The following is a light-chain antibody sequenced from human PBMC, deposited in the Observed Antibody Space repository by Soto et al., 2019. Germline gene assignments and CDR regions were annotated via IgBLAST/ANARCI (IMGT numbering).Light chain of an antibody. V-gene: IGKV1-5*01. J-gene: IGKJ3*01. CDR2: DAS. Sequence: DIQMTQSPSTLSASTGDRVTITCRASQSISSWLAWYQQKPGKAPKLLIYDASSLQSGVQSRFSGSGSRTEFTLTISSLQPDDSATYYCQQYNSYSTFGPGTKVDIK. CDR1: QSISSW. CDR3: QQYNSYST.